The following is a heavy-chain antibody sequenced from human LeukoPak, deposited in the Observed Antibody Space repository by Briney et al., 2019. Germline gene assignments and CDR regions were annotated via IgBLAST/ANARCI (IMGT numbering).Heavy chain of an antibody. CDR2: IIPIFGTA. CDR3: ASHRYCSSTSCSSYFQH. J-gene: IGHJ1*01. V-gene: IGHV1-69*13. CDR1: GGTFSSYA. D-gene: IGHD2-2*01. Sequence: SVKVSCKASGGTFSSYAISWVRQAPGQGLEWMGGIIPIFGTANYAQKFQGRVTITADESTSTAYMELSSLRSEDTAVYYCASHRYCSSTSCSSYFQHWGQGTLVTVSS.